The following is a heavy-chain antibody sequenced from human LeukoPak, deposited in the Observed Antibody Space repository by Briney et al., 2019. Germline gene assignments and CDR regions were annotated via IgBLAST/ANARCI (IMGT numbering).Heavy chain of an antibody. V-gene: IGHV4-34*01. Sequence: SETLSLTCAVYGGSFSGYYWSWIRQPPGKGLEWIGEINHSGSTNHNPSLKSRVTISVDTSKNQFSLKLSSVTAADTAVYYCARRGWYPPFPFDYWGQGTLVTVSS. D-gene: IGHD6-19*01. CDR2: INHSGST. J-gene: IGHJ4*02. CDR3: ARRGWYPPFPFDY. CDR1: GGSFSGYY.